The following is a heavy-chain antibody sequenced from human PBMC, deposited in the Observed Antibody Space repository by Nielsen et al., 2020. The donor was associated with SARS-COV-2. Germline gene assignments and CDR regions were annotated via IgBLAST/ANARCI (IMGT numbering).Heavy chain of an antibody. Sequence: SVKVSCKASGGTFSNYAINWVRQAPGQGLEWMGGIIPLFGTANYAQKFQGRVTVAADKSTSTAYMELGSLRSDDTAVYYCARGDYYNSGGDYGMDVWGRGATVTVSS. J-gene: IGHJ6*02. CDR3: ARGDYYNSGGDYGMDV. CDR1: GGTFSNYA. D-gene: IGHD3-10*01. CDR2: IIPLFGTA. V-gene: IGHV1-69*06.